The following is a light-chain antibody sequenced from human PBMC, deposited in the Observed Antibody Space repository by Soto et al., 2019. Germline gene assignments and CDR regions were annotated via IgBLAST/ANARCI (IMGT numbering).Light chain of an antibody. J-gene: IGKJ4*01. CDR2: DVS. Sequence: EIVFTQSPTILSLSPGDRATLSCMASQIVGNSLAWYQQKPGQAPRLLVYDVSDRATGIPVRFSGSGSGTDFTLTISSLETEDFAVYYCQQRSNWPPLSFGGGTKVDIK. CDR3: QQRSNWPPLS. CDR1: QIVGNS. V-gene: IGKV3-11*01.